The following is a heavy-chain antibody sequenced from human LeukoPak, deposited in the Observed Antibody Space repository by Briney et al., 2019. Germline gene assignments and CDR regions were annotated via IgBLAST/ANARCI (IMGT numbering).Heavy chain of an antibody. CDR1: GFTFSSYA. CDR2: ISGSADRT. Sequence: GGSLRLSCAASGFTFSSYAMSWVSQAPGKGLEWVSAISGSADRTYYADSVKGRFTISRDNSKNTLYLQMNSLRPEDTAIYYCAKESPYGSGSRNYYFHYWGQGALVTVSS. J-gene: IGHJ4*02. D-gene: IGHD3-10*01. V-gene: IGHV3-23*01. CDR3: AKESPYGSGSRNYYFHY.